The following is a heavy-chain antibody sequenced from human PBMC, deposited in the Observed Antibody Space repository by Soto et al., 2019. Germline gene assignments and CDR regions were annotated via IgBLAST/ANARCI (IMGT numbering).Heavy chain of an antibody. J-gene: IGHJ6*02. CDR3: ARGKLWSHYYYYGMDV. V-gene: IGHV4-34*01. CDR2: INHSGST. D-gene: IGHD5-18*01. CDR1: GFTFSSYA. Sequence: VQLLESGGGLVQPGGSLRLSCAASGFTFSSYAMSWVRQAPGKGLEWIGEINHSGSTNYNPSLKSRVTISVDTSKNQFSLKLSSVTAADTAVYYCARGKLWSHYYYYGMDVWGQGTTVTVSS.